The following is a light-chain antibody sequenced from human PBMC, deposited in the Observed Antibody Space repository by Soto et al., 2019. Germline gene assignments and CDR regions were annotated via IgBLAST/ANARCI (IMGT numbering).Light chain of an antibody. CDR2: DAS. CDR1: QSVSSC. V-gene: IGKV3-11*01. CDR3: QHRSSWPRT. Sequence: EIVLTQSPATLSLSPGERATLSCRASQSVSSCLAWYQQKPGQAPSLLIYDASNRATGIPARFSGSGSGTDFTLTISRLEPEDFAVYYCQHRSSWPRTFGRGTKVEIK. J-gene: IGKJ4*01.